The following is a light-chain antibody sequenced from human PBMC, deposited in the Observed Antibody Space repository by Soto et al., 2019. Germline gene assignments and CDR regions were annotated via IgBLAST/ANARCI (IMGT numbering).Light chain of an antibody. Sequence: GDRVTITCRASQGISSYLACYQQKPGKAPKLLIYAASTLQSGVPSRFSGSGSGTDFTLTISSLQPEAFATYYGQQLNSYPRLTFGGGTKVEIK. V-gene: IGKV1-9*01. J-gene: IGKJ4*01. CDR2: AAS. CDR3: QQLNSYPRLT. CDR1: QGISSY.